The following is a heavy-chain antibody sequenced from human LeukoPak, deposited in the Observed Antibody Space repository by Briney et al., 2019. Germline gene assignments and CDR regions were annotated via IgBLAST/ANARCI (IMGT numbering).Heavy chain of an antibody. Sequence: PGGSLRLSCAASGFTFSSYGMSWVRQAPGKGLEWVSAISGSGGSTYYADSVKGRFTISRDNSKNTLYLQMNSLRAEDTAVYYCAKDRQVLLWFGELYDWGQGTLVTVSS. CDR3: AKDRQVLLWFGELYD. CDR2: ISGSGGST. J-gene: IGHJ4*02. D-gene: IGHD3-10*01. CDR1: GFTFSSYG. V-gene: IGHV3-23*01.